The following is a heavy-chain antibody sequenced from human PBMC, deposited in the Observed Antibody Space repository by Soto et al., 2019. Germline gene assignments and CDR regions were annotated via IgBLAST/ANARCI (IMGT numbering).Heavy chain of an antibody. D-gene: IGHD6-6*01. J-gene: IGHJ4*02. Sequence: SETLSLTCAVYGGSFSGYYWSWIRQPPGKGLEWIGEINHSGSTNYNPSLKSRVTISVDTSKNQFSLKLSSVTAADTAVYYCARGRRGIKRRADSLGSSGFDYWGQGTLVTVSS. CDR2: INHSGST. CDR1: GGSFSGYY. CDR3: ARGRRGIKRRADSLGSSGFDY. V-gene: IGHV4-34*01.